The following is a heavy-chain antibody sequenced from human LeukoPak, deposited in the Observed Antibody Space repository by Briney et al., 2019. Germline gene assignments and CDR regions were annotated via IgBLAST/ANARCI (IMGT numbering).Heavy chain of an antibody. Sequence: ASVKVSCKASGYTFTSYGISWVRQAPGQGLEWTGWISAYNGNTNYAQKLQGRVTMTTDTSTSTAYMELRSLRSDDTAVYYCARGKRVAATYYYDSSGYEVDYWGQGTLVTVSS. J-gene: IGHJ4*02. D-gene: IGHD3-22*01. CDR2: ISAYNGNT. CDR1: GYTFTSYG. V-gene: IGHV1-18*01. CDR3: ARGKRVAATYYYDSSGYEVDY.